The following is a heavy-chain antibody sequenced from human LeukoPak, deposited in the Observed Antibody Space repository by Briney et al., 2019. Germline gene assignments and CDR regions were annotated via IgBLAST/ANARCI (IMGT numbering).Heavy chain of an antibody. D-gene: IGHD3-16*01. V-gene: IGHV3-33*01. CDR2: MWVWNDGSNE. CDR3: ARDRFPHDDAHYGMYV. Sequence: GGSLRLSCTASGFTFSNYGMHWVRQAPGKGLEWVAVMWVWNDGSNEYYADSVKGRFTIARDNSKNTLYLQMVSLRAEDTAGYYCARDRFPHDDAHYGMYVWGQGTTVTVSS. J-gene: IGHJ6*02. CDR1: GFTFSNYG.